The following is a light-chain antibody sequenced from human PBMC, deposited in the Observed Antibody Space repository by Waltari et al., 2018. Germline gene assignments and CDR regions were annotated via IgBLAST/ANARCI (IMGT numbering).Light chain of an antibody. CDR3: QQVDSYPFT. J-gene: IGKJ3*01. Sequence: DIQLTQSPSLLSTSVGDRVTSTCRASQGISSYLAWYQQKPGKVPKLLIYAASTLQSGVPSRFSGRGFGTEFTLTISSLQPEDFATYYCQQVDSYPFTFGPGTKVDL. CDR2: AAS. CDR1: QGISSY. V-gene: IGKV1-9*01.